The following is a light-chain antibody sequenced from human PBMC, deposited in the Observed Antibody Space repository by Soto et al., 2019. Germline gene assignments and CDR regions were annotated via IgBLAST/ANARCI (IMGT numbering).Light chain of an antibody. CDR3: CSYAGSSTFSVL. V-gene: IGLV2-23*03. CDR1: SSDVGSYNL. CDR2: EGS. Sequence: QSALTQPASVSGSPGQSITISCTGISSDVGSYNLVSWYQQHPGKAPKPMIYEGSKRPSGISNRFSGSKSGNTASLTISGLQAEDEAEYYCCSYAGSSTFSVLFGGGTKLTVL. J-gene: IGLJ2*01.